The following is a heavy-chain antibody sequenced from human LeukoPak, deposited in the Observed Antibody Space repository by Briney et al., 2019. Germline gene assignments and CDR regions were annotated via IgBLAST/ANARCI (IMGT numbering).Heavy chain of an antibody. D-gene: IGHD5-24*01. CDR1: GGTFSSYA. Sequence: ASVKVSCKASGGTFSSYAISWVRQAPGQGLEWMGGIIPIFGTANYAQKFQGRVTITADESASTAYMELSSLRSEDTAVYYCARDRGRDGLNYYYYAMDVWGPGTTVTVSS. CDR2: IIPIFGTA. J-gene: IGHJ6*02. CDR3: ARDRGRDGLNYYYYAMDV. V-gene: IGHV1-69*13.